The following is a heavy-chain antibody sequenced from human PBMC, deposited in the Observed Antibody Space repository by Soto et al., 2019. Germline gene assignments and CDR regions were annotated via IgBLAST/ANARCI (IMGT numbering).Heavy chain of an antibody. CDR2: ISYDGSNK. D-gene: IGHD4-17*01. CDR1: GFTFSSYG. J-gene: IGHJ4*02. CDR3: AKEPYNDYGDLPLDY. Sequence: QVQLVESGGGVVQPGRSLRLSCAASGFTFSSYGMHWVRQAPDKGLEWVAVISYDGSNKYYADSVKGRFTISRDNSKNTLYLQMNSLRAEDTAVYYCAKEPYNDYGDLPLDYWGQGTLVTVSS. V-gene: IGHV3-30*18.